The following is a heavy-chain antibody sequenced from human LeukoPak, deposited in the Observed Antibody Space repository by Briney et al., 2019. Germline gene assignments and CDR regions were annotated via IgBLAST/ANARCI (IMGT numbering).Heavy chain of an antibody. CDR2: ISYDGDNQ. CDR1: GFTFSSYG. J-gene: IGHJ4*02. D-gene: IGHD3-10*01. V-gene: IGHV3-30*18. CDR3: AKGHGLSGLRRYYFVY. Sequence: GRSLRLSRAVSGFTFSSYGMHWVRQAPGKGLEWVAVISYDGDNQYYADSVKGRFTISRDNSKNTLYLQMNSLRVEDTAVYYCAKGHGLSGLRRYYFVYWGQGGMVTVSS.